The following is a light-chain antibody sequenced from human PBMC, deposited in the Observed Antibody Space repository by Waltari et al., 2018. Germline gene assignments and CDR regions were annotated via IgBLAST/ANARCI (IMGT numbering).Light chain of an antibody. V-gene: IGKV1-5*03. CDR3: QQQNGHYS. CDR2: KAS. J-gene: IGKJ2*01. CDR1: ETVNNW. Sequence: DIQVTQSPSTLSASVGDTVTITCRASETVNNWLAWYQQKPGKATNLLIYKASRLQTGVPSRFSCSGSRKAVTRTISSLQPEDFATYYCQQQNGHYSFGQGTKLEIK.